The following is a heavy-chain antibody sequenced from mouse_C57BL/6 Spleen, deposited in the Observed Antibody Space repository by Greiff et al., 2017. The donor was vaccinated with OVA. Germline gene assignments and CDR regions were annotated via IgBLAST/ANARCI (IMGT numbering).Heavy chain of an antibody. V-gene: IGHV1-82*01. CDR2: IYPGDGDT. J-gene: IGHJ4*01. CDR3: ASPLITTVVARGYAMDY. CDR1: GYAFSSSW. Sequence: LEESGPELVKPGASVKISCKASGYAFSSSWMNWVKQRPGKGLEWIGRIYPGDGDTNYNGKFKGKATLTADKSSSTAYMQLSSLTSEDSAVYFCASPLITTVVARGYAMDYWGQGTSVTVSS. D-gene: IGHD1-1*01.